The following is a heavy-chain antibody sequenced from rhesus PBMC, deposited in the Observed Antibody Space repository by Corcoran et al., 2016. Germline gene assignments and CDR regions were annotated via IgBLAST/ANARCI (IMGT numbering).Heavy chain of an antibody. CDR3: ASRLHYEDDYGYYYTWFDY. CDR1: GGSIRGGYG. CDR2: IYSSSGNT. V-gene: IGHV4-76*01. D-gene: IGHD3-9*01. J-gene: IGHJ4*01. Sequence: QVQLQESGPGLLKPSETLSLTCAVSGGSIRGGYGWGWLRQPPGKGLEGIGRIYSSSGNTANKPALKSRFTISTNTSKKQFALKLSSVTAADTAVYYCASRLHYEDDYGYYYTWFDYWGQGVLVTVSS.